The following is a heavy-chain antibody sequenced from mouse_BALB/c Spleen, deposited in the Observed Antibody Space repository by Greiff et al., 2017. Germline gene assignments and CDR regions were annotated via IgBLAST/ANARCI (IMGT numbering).Heavy chain of an antibody. D-gene: IGHD1-1*01. CDR3: TREADYYGSPY. CDR2: IYPSDSYT. CDR1: GYTFTSYW. Sequence: QVQLQQPGAELVRPGASVKLSCKASGYTFTSYWINWVKQRPGQGLEWIGNIYPSDSYTNYNQKFKDKATLTVDKSSSTAYMQLSSPTSEDSAVYYCTREADYYGSPYWGQGTTLTVSS. V-gene: IGHV1-69*02. J-gene: IGHJ2*01.